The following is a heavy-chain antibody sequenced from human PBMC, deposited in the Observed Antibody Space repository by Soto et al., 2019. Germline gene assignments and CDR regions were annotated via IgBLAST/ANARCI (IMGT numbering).Heavy chain of an antibody. CDR1: GGSSSSYY. CDR3: ARDRAYYDILTGYYRNYYYGMDV. J-gene: IGHJ6*02. CDR2: IYYSGST. D-gene: IGHD3-9*01. Sequence: SETQSLTSPVSGGSSSSYYWSWIRQPPGKGLEWIGYIYYSGSTNYNPSLKSRVTISVDTSKNQFSPKLSSVTAADTAVYYCARDRAYYDILTGYYRNYYYGMDVWGQGTTVTVSS. V-gene: IGHV4-59*01.